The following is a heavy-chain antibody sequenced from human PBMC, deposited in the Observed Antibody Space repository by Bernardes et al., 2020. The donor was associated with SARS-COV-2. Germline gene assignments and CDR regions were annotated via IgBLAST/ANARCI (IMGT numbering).Heavy chain of an antibody. J-gene: IGHJ4*02. Sequence: ASVKVSCKVSGDTFTACVHWVRQAPGQGLEWMGWVCPTDGETNYAQNLQGRVTLTTDTSIKTVSMDLKGLRFDDTAVYYCARGHPYFDYWGQGTLVTVSS. CDR1: GDTFTAC. CDR3: ARGHPYFDY. V-gene: IGHV1-2*02. CDR2: VCPTDGET.